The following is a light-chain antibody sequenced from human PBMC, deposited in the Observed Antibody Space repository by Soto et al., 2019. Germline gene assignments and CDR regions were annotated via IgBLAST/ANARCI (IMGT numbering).Light chain of an antibody. CDR1: QTVSSN. V-gene: IGKV3D-15*01. J-gene: IGKJ4*01. CDR3: QQYNDWPPEVT. Sequence: EIVLTQAPTTLSVSPGERATLSCRASQTVSSNLAWNQQKPGQPPRLLMSGVSTRATGIPARFSGSGSWTEFTLTISSLQSEDFAVYYCQQYNDWPPEVTFGGGTKVEIK. CDR2: GVS.